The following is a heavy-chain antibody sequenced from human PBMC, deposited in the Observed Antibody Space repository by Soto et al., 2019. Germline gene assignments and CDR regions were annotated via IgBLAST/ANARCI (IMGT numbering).Heavy chain of an antibody. CDR2: ISSSSSTI. V-gene: IGHV3-48*01. Sequence: GGSLRLSCAASGFTFSSYSMNWVRQAPGKGLEWVSYISSSSSTIYYADSVKGRFTISRDNAKNSLYLQMNSLRAEDTAGYYCARASGIAAAGMKDGGVGDYYYMDVWGKGTTVTVSS. J-gene: IGHJ6*03. D-gene: IGHD6-13*01. CDR3: ARASGIAAAGMKDGGVGDYYYMDV. CDR1: GFTFSSYS.